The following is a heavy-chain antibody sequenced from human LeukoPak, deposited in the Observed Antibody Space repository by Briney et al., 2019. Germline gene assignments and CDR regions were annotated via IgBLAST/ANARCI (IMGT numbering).Heavy chain of an antibody. CDR2: ISGSGGST. CDR1: GFTFSSYA. CDR3: ARDAGYDFWSGYYQGYFDY. V-gene: IGHV3-23*01. J-gene: IGHJ4*02. Sequence: QTGGSLRLSCAASGFTFSSYAMSWVRQAPGKGLEWVSAISGSGGSTYYADSVKGRFTISRDNSKNTLYLQMNSLRAEDTAVYYCARDAGYDFWSGYYQGYFDYWGQGTLVTVST. D-gene: IGHD3-3*01.